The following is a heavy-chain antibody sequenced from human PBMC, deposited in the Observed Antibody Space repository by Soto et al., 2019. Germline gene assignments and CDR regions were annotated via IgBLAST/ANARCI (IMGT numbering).Heavy chain of an antibody. CDR1: GFTFSRHW. V-gene: IGHV3-74*03. D-gene: IGHD6-25*01. Sequence: GGFLRLSCAASGFTFSRHWVHWVRQTPGKGPVWVSRINDDGSSTKYADSVKGRFTIARDNAKNTVFLQMSSLRAEDTAVYYCAREVIAATGTIRWFDPWGQGTLVTVSS. J-gene: IGHJ5*02. CDR3: AREVIAATGTIRWFDP. CDR2: INDDGSST.